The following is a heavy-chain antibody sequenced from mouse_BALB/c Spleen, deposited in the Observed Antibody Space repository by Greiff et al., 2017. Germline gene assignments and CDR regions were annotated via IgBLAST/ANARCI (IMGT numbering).Heavy chain of an antibody. J-gene: IGHJ2*01. CDR1: GFTFSSYT. CDR2: ISNGGGST. Sequence: EVMLVESGGGLVQPGGSLKLSCAASGFTFSSYTMSWVRQTPEKRLEWVAYISNGGGSTYYPDTVKGRFTISRDNAKNTLYLQMSSLKSEDTAMYYCARHEYFDYWGQGTTLTVSS. V-gene: IGHV5-12-2*01. CDR3: ARHEYFDY.